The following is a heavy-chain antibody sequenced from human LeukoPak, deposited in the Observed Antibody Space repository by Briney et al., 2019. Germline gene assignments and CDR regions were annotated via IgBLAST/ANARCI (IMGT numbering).Heavy chain of an antibody. CDR2: INPYSGGT. J-gene: IGHJ5*02. CDR1: GYTFTGYY. D-gene: IGHD2-15*01. Sequence: ASVKVSCKASGYTFTGYYMHWVRQAPGQGLEWMGRINPYSGGTNYAQKFQGRVTMTRDTSISTAYMELSRLRSDDTAVYYCARGCSGGSCYSDNWFDPWGQGTLVTVSS. V-gene: IGHV1-2*06. CDR3: ARGCSGGSCYSDNWFDP.